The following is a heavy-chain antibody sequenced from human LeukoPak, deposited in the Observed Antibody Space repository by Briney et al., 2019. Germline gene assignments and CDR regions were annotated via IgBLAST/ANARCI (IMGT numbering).Heavy chain of an antibody. J-gene: IGHJ4*02. V-gene: IGHV1-8*01. Sequence: ASVKVSCKASGYTCTSYAINWVRQATGQGLEWMAWMNPNNGNTGYAQKFQGRVTMTRNTSISTAYMELSSLRSEDTAVYYCARGNAEMATIEYWGQGTLVTVSS. CDR3: ARGNAEMATIEY. CDR2: MNPNNGNT. CDR1: GYTCTSYA. D-gene: IGHD5-24*01.